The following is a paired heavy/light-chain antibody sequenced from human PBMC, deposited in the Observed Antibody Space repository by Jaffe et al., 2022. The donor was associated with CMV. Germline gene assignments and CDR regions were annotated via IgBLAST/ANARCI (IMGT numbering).Heavy chain of an antibody. CDR2: ISSTGNTI. V-gene: IGHV3-48*03. CDR1: GFTFTSHE. J-gene: IGHJ4*02. D-gene: IGHD6-19*01. Sequence: EVQLVESGGGLVQPGGSLRLSCAASGFTFTSHEMNWVRQAPGKGLEWVSYISSTGNTIFYADSVRGRFTISRDNAKNSLFLLMNSLRGEDTAVYYCVRETIAVGGAPLDYWGQGTLVTVSS. CDR3: VRETIAVGGAPLDY.
Light chain of an antibody. V-gene: IGLV1-44*01. CDR2: SNN. Sequence: QSVLTQPPSASGTPGQRVSISCSGSSSNIGSKPVNWYQHLPGTAPKLLIYSNNQRPSGVPDRFSGSKSGTAASLAISGLQSEDEADYYCAAWDVSLNGQVFGGGTRLTVL. CDR1: SSNIGSKP. J-gene: IGLJ3*02. CDR3: AAWDVSLNGQV.